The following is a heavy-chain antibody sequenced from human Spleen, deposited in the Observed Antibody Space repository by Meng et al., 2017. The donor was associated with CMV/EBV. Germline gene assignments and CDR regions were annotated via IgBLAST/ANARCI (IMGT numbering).Heavy chain of an antibody. V-gene: IGHV4-39*07. CDR1: GGSISSSGYY. Sequence: SETLSLTCSVSGGSISSSGYYWGWIRQPPGKGLEWIGTFHHSGSTYYNASLKTRVTISIDTSKNQFSLRLHSVTAADTAVYYCARDESYYGVDVWGQGATVTVSS. CDR3: ARDESYYGVDV. J-gene: IGHJ6*02. CDR2: FHHSGST.